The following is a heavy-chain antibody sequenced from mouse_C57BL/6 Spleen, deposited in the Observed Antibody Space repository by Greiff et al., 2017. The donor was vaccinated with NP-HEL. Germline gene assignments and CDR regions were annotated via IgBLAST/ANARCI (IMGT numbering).Heavy chain of an antibody. CDR3: ALYDYAGYGDY. V-gene: IGHV1-53*01. Sequence: QVQLQQPGAELVKPGASVKLSCKASGYTFTSYWMHWVKQRPGQGLEWIGTINPSSGGTNYNEKLKSKATLTVDKSSSTAYMQLSILTSEDSAVYYCALYDYAGYGDYWGQGTTLTVSS. CDR1: GYTFTSYW. D-gene: IGHD2-4*01. J-gene: IGHJ2*01. CDR2: INPSSGGT.